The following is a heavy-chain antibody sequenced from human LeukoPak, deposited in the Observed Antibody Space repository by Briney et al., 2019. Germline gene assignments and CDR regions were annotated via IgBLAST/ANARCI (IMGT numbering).Heavy chain of an antibody. CDR3: ARGQDSSGWYATLNY. CDR2: INHSGST. Sequence: PSETLSLTCAVYGGSFSGYYWTWIRQPPGKGLEWIGEINHSGSTNYNPSLKSRVTISVDTSKNQFSLKLSSVTAADTAVYYCARGQDSSGWYATLNYWGQGTLVTVSS. V-gene: IGHV4-34*01. J-gene: IGHJ4*02. CDR1: GGSFSGYY. D-gene: IGHD6-19*01.